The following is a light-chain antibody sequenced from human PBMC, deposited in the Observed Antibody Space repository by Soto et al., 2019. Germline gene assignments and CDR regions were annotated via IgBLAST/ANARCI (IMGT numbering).Light chain of an antibody. J-gene: IGKJ1*01. Sequence: EIMLTQSPGTLSLSPGERATLLCRASQSVSNSLAWYQQKPGQAPSLIIYGASSRATGIPDRFSGSGSGTDFTLTISRLEPEDFAVYYCQQYGNSPVTFGQGTKVEIK. CDR1: QSVSNS. V-gene: IGKV3-20*01. CDR3: QQYGNSPVT. CDR2: GAS.